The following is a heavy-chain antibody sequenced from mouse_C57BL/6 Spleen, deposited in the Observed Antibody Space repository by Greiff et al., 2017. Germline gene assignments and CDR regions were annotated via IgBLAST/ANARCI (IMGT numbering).Heavy chain of an antibody. J-gene: IGHJ3*01. CDR3: ARDYDYDEGAWFAY. Sequence: EVKLVESGGGLVKPGGSLKLSCAASGFTFSSYAMSWVRQTPEKRLEWVATISDGGSYTYYPDNVKGRFTISRDNAKNNLYLQMSHLKSEDTAMYYCARDYDYDEGAWFAYWGQGTLVTVSA. D-gene: IGHD2-4*01. CDR2: ISDGGSYT. CDR1: GFTFSSYA. V-gene: IGHV5-4*01.